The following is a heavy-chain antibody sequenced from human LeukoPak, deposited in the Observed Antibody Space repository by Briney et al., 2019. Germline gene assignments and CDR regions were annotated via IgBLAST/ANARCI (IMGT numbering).Heavy chain of an antibody. CDR1: GGTFSSYA. CDR2: IIPIFGTA. J-gene: IGHJ4*02. Sequence: SVKVSCKASGGTFSSYAISWVRQAPGQGLEWMGRIIPIFGTANYAQKFQGRVTITTDESTSTAYMELSSLRSEDTAVYYCAVTWPLGYYHFDYWGQGTLVTVSS. CDR3: AVTWPLGYYHFDY. V-gene: IGHV1-69*05. D-gene: IGHD2/OR15-2a*01.